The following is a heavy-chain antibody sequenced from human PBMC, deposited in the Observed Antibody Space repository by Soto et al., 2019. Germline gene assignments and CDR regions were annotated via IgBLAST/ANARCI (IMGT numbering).Heavy chain of an antibody. D-gene: IGHD1-26*01. CDR3: VRGFIGGRVFNL. CDR1: GGSVSSGSYY. Sequence: QVQLQESGPGLVKPSETLSLTCTVSGGSVSSGSYYCSWIRQPPGKGLEWIGYIYYSGSTNYNPSLKSRVSISVDTSKNQFSLRLNSVTAADTAVYYCVRGFIGGRVFNLWGRGTLVTVSS. CDR2: IYYSGST. J-gene: IGHJ2*01. V-gene: IGHV4-61*01.